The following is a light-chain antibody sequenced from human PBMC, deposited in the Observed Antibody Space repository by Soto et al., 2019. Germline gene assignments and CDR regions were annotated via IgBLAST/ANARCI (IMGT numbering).Light chain of an antibody. J-gene: IGKJ5*01. Sequence: EIVVTQSPATLSLSPGERATLSCRASQGVSSYLAWYQQKPGQAPRLLIYDASNRATGIPARFSGSGPGTDFTLTISSLEPEDFAVYYCQQRSNWPITFGQGTRLEIK. CDR3: QQRSNWPIT. CDR1: QGVSSY. CDR2: DAS. V-gene: IGKV3D-11*01.